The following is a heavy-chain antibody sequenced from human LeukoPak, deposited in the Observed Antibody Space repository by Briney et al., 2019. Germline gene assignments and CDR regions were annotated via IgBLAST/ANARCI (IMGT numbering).Heavy chain of an antibody. CDR2: ISGDGGTT. V-gene: IGHV3-23*01. Sequence: GGSLRLSCAASGFTFSTHAMAWVRQAPGKGLDWVSAISGDGGTTYYADSVKGRFTISRDKSKNTLYLQINSLRAEDTAVYYCANQYPGWGQGTLVTVSS. CDR3: ANQYPG. CDR1: GFTFSTHA. J-gene: IGHJ4*02. D-gene: IGHD4-11*01.